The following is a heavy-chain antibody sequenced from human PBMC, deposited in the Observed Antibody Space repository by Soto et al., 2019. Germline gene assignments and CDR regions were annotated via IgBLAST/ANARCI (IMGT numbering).Heavy chain of an antibody. Sequence: SETLALTCTDSGGSISSGDYYWSWIRQPPGKGLEWIGYIYYSGITYYNPSLKSRVTISVDTSKKQFSLKPSSVTAADTAVYYCGRERRYQLLWRCNWFDPWGQGTLVTVSS. CDR2: IYYSGIT. CDR1: GGSISSGDYY. CDR3: GRERRYQLLWRCNWFDP. D-gene: IGHD2-2*01. V-gene: IGHV4-30-4*01. J-gene: IGHJ5*02.